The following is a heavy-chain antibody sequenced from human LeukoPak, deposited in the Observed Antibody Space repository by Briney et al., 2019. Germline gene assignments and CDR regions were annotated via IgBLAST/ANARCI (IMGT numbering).Heavy chain of an antibody. J-gene: IGHJ4*02. D-gene: IGHD3-10*01. CDR3: ARGGPYYNGTGTYYYFDY. CDR2: IFYSGHS. Sequence: PSQTLSLTCAVSGCIISGDYFWSWIRQPPGKGLEWIGYIFYSGHSYYNPSLKSRVTISVETSKNQFSLKLSSATAADTAVYYCARGGPYYNGTGTYYYFDYWGQGSQVTVSS. CDR1: GCIISGDYF. V-gene: IGHV4-30-4*01.